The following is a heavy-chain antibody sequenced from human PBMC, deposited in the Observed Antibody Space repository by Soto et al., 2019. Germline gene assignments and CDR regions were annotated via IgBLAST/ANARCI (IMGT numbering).Heavy chain of an antibody. CDR3: TRAGIAAAGYNWFDP. CDR1: GFTFSSYW. V-gene: IGHV3-74*01. D-gene: IGHD6-13*01. Sequence: GGSLRLSCAASGFTFSSYWMHWVRQAPGKGLVWVSRINGDGSSTTYADSVKGRFSISRDNAENTLYLQMNSLRAEDTAVYYCTRAGIAAAGYNWFDPWGQGTLVTVSS. CDR2: INGDGSST. J-gene: IGHJ5*02.